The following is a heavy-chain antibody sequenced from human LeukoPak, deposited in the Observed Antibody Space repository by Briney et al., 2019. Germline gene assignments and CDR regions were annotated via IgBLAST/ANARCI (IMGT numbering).Heavy chain of an antibody. Sequence: SETLSLTCSVSGGSISSGDFYCSWIRQPPGKGLEWIGYIYYSGSTNYNPSLKSRVTISVDTSNNRFSLRLSSVTAADTAVYYCARGDTGNYLNFDYWGRGTLVTVSS. CDR3: ARGDTGNYLNFDY. CDR2: IYYSGST. J-gene: IGHJ4*02. D-gene: IGHD1-26*01. V-gene: IGHV4-61*08. CDR1: GGSISSGDFY.